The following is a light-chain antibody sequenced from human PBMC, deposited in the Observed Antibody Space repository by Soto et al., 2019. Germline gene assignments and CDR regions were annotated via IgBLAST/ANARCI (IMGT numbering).Light chain of an antibody. V-gene: IGKV1-39*01. Sequence: DIQMTQSPSSLSASVGDRVTITCRASQNIYNYLNWYQQKPGKAPKLLIYAASSLQSGVPSRFSGSGSGTDFTLTISSLQPEDFATYYCQQSYSTPWTFGQGTKVEIK. J-gene: IGKJ1*01. CDR3: QQSYSTPWT. CDR2: AAS. CDR1: QNIYNY.